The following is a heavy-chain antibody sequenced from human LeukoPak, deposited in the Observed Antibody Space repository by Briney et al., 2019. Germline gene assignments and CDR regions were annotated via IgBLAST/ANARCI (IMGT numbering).Heavy chain of an antibody. J-gene: IGHJ4*02. V-gene: IGHV3-11*01. CDR3: VRRVFGYSYGPGEPYYFDF. CDR2: ISSSGSTI. CDR1: GFTFSDYY. Sequence: GGSLRLSCAASGFTFSDYYMSWIRQAPGKGLEWISYISSSGSTIYYANSVKGRFTIFRDNAKNSLYLQMNSLRAEDTAVYFCVRRVFGYSYGPGEPYYFDFWGQGTLVTVSS. D-gene: IGHD5-18*01.